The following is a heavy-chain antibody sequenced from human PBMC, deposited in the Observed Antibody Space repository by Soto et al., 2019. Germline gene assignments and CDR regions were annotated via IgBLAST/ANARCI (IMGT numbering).Heavy chain of an antibody. J-gene: IGHJ5*02. CDR1: GFTFSNYA. CDR3: ASKLTYGASSDYSGWFDP. Sequence: GGSLRLSCAASGFTFSNYAMNWVRQAPGKGLEWVSTISGSSDTTYYADSVKGRLTISRDNSKNTLYLQMNSLRAEDTAVYYCASKLTYGASSDYSGWFDPWGQGTLVTVSS. D-gene: IGHD4-17*01. CDR2: ISGSSDTT. V-gene: IGHV3-23*01.